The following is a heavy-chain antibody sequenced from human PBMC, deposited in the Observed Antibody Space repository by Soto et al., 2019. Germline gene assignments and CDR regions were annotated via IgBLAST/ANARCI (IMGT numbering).Heavy chain of an antibody. J-gene: IGHJ4*02. V-gene: IGHV6-1*01. CDR1: GHSVSNNSVA. D-gene: IGHD3-10*01. Sequence: SPPLSLPCAISGHSVSNNSVAWNWVRPSPSRGLEWLGRTYYRSKWHYDYAPSVRSRITINPDTSKNHFSLQLNSVSPEDAAVYYCARTLRGRGVKYFDDWGQGTLVTVSS. CDR3: ARTLRGRGVKYFDD. CDR2: TYYRSKWHY.